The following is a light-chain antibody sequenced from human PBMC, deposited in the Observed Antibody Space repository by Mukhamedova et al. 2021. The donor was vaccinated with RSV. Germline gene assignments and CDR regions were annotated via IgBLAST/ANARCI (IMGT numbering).Light chain of an antibody. V-gene: IGKV1-33*01. CDR2: DAS. Sequence: VGDRVTITCQASQDITNYLNWYHQKPGKAPKLLIFDASNLATGVPSRFSGRGSGTDFTFTISSLQPEDVGTYYCQQFDNLPSFTF. CDR3: QQFDNLPSFT. J-gene: IGKJ5*01. CDR1: QDITNY.